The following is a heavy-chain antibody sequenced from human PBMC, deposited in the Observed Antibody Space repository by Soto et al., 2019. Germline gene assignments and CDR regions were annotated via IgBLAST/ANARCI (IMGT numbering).Heavy chain of an antibody. D-gene: IGHD5-18*01. V-gene: IGHV3-48*02. CDR3: AREIQLWTRPHYFDY. Sequence: EVQLVESGGGLVQPGGSLRLSCAASGFTFSSYSMNWVRQAPGKGLVWVSYISSSSSTIYYADSVKGRFTISRDNAKNSLYLQMNSLRDEDTAVYYCAREIQLWTRPHYFDYWGQGTLVTVSS. CDR1: GFTFSSYS. J-gene: IGHJ4*02. CDR2: ISSSSSTI.